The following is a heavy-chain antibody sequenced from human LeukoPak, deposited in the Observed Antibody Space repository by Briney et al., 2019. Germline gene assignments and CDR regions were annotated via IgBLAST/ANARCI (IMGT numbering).Heavy chain of an antibody. CDR3: ASAADGYNLDY. CDR2: IYYSGST. J-gene: IGHJ4*02. CDR1: GGSISSYY. Sequence: SETLSLTCTVSGGSISSYYWSWIRQPPGKGLEWIGYIYYSGSTSYNPSLKSRVTISVDTSKNQFSLKLSSVTAADTAVYYCASAADGYNLDYWGQGTLVTVSS. D-gene: IGHD5-24*01. V-gene: IGHV4-59*01.